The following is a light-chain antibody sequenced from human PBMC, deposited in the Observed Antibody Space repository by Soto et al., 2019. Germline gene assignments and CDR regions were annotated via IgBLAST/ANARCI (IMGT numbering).Light chain of an antibody. V-gene: IGLV1-36*01. J-gene: IGLJ2*01. Sequence: QSVLTQPPSVSDAPRQRVTISCSGSSSNIGRNAVNWYQQLPGKAPKLLIYYDDLLPSGVSDRFSGSKSGTSASLAISGLQSEDEADYYCAAWDDSLNGVIFGGGTKLTVL. CDR1: SSNIGRNA. CDR3: AAWDDSLNGVI. CDR2: YDD.